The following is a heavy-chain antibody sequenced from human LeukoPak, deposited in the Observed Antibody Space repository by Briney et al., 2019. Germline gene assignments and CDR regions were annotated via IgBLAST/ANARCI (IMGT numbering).Heavy chain of an antibody. Sequence: GSLRLSCTASEFTFSSYWMHWVRQPPGKGLVWVSRINGDGSSTSYADAVKGRFTISRDNAKNTLYLRMNGLRAEDTAVYYCARGGLTGTTIPYFDYWGQGTLVTVSS. J-gene: IGHJ4*02. V-gene: IGHV3-74*01. CDR1: EFTFSSYW. CDR2: INGDGSST. D-gene: IGHD1-7*01. CDR3: ARGGLTGTTIPYFDY.